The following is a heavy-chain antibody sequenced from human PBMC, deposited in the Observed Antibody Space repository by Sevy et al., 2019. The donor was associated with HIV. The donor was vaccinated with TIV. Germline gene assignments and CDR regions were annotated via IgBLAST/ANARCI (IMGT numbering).Heavy chain of an antibody. J-gene: IGHJ4*02. CDR1: GFTFSSFG. V-gene: IGHV3-30*18. CDR3: AKQGGYCSNGVCYRAFDY. CDR2: ISHDGSNK. D-gene: IGHD2-8*01. Sequence: GGSLRLSCAASGFTFSSFGMHWVRQAPGKGLEWVAIISHDGSNKIYADSVKGRFTISRDNSKNTRYLQMDSLRADDTAVYYCAKQGGYCSNGVCYRAFDYSGQGTLVTVSS.